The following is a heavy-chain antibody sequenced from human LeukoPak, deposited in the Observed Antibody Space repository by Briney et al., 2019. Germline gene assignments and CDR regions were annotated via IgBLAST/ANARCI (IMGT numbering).Heavy chain of an antibody. CDR2: IYHSGST. D-gene: IGHD6-13*01. CDR3: ARASTLAAGDAFDI. CDR1: GGSISSAGYY. Sequence: PSETLSLTCTVSGGSISSAGYYWNWIRQPPRKGLEWIGYIYHSGSTYYNPSLKSRVTISVDRSKNQFSLKLNSVTAADTTVYFCARASTLAAGDAFDIWGQGTMVTVSS. V-gene: IGHV4-30-2*01. J-gene: IGHJ3*02.